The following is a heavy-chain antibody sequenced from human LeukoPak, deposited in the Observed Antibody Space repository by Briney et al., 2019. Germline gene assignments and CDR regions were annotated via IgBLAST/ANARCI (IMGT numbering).Heavy chain of an antibody. J-gene: IGHJ4*02. Sequence: GGSLRLSCAASGFTFSSYGMHWVRQTPGKGLEWVAVIWYDGSNKYYADSVKGRFTISRDNSKNTLYLQMNSLRAEDTAVYYCARVIAVAGSSYFDYWGQGTLVTVSS. CDR2: IWYDGSNK. V-gene: IGHV3-33*01. CDR3: ARVIAVAGSSYFDY. CDR1: GFTFSSYG. D-gene: IGHD6-19*01.